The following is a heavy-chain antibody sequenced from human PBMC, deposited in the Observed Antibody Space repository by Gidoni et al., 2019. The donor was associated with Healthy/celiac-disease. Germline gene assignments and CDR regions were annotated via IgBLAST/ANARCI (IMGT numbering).Heavy chain of an antibody. J-gene: IGHJ2*01. V-gene: IGHV3-53*01. CDR3: ARVFPRSGYFDL. CDR1: GFTVISNY. Sequence: EVQLVASGGGLIQPGGSLRLSCAASGFTVISNYMSWVRQAPGKGLEWVSVIYSVGSTYYADSVKGRFTISRDNSKNTLYLQMNSLGAEDTAVYYCARVFPRSGYFDLWGRGTLVTVSS. CDR2: IYSVGST. D-gene: IGHD2-21*01.